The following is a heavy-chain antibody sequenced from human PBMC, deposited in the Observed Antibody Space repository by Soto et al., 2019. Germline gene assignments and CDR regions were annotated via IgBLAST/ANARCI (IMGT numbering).Heavy chain of an antibody. CDR2: IYYSGST. CDR3: ARESAGSGKNNWFDP. J-gene: IGHJ5*02. CDR1: GDSINSHY. Sequence: QVQLQESGPGLVRPSETLSLTCGVSGDSINSHYWSWIRQPPGKGLEWIGFIYYSGSTKYNPSLASRVTISVDTSKNQFSLKLSSVTTADTAVYYCARESAGSGKNNWFDPWGQGTLVTVSS. V-gene: IGHV4-59*11. D-gene: IGHD3-10*01.